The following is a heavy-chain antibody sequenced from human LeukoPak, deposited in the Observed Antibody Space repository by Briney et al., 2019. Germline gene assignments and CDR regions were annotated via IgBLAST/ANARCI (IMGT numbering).Heavy chain of an antibody. V-gene: IGHV4-4*07. CDR1: GGSISSYY. Sequence: KSSETLSLTCTGSGGSISSYYWSWIRQPAGKGLEWIGRIYTSGSTNYNPSLKSRVTMSVDTSKTQFSLKLSSVTAADTAVYYCARREAAAASNWFHPWGQGTLVTVSS. D-gene: IGHD6-13*01. J-gene: IGHJ5*02. CDR3: ARREAAAASNWFHP. CDR2: IYTSGST.